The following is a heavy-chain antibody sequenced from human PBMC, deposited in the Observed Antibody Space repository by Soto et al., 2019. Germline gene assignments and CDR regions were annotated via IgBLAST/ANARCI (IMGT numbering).Heavy chain of an antibody. CDR1: GYTFTKYD. V-gene: IGHV1-18*04. CDR3: VRQYYDFWTDYPDFDY. J-gene: IGHJ4*02. Sequence: QVLLVQSGAEVKRPGASVKVSCKASGYTFTKYDISWVRQAPGQGLEWLGLISPNSGRPSYAQKFEGRVTMTTDTSTTTAYLELRSLRSDDTAVYYCVRQYYDFWTDYPDFDYWGQGTLVTVSS. D-gene: IGHD3-3*01. CDR2: ISPNSGRP.